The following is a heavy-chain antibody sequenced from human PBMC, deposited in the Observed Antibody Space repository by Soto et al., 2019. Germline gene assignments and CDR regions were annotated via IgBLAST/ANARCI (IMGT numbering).Heavy chain of an antibody. V-gene: IGHV3-30-3*01. Sequence: PGGSLRLSCAASGFTFSSYAMHWVRQAPGTGLEWVAVISYDGSNKYYADSVMGRLSIPRDNSKNTLYLQMNSLRAEDTAVYYCARGGKGLLQPNWFDPWGQGNLVTVSS. CDR1: GFTFSSYA. CDR2: ISYDGSNK. D-gene: IGHD3-22*01. J-gene: IGHJ5*02. CDR3: ARGGKGLLQPNWFDP.